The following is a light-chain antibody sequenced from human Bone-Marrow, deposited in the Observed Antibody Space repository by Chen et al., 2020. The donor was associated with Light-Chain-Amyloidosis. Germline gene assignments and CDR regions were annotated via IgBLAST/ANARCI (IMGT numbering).Light chain of an antibody. J-gene: IGKJ1*01. CDR3: QQYNSFSPA. V-gene: IGKV1-5*03. CDR1: QNINTW. Sequence: DIQMTQSPSTLSASVGDRVTITCRARQNINTWLAWYQQKPGKAPQLLIYKASNVESGVPSRFSGSGSGTEFTLTISSLQPDDFATYYCQQYNSFSPAFGHGTKVEV. CDR2: KAS.